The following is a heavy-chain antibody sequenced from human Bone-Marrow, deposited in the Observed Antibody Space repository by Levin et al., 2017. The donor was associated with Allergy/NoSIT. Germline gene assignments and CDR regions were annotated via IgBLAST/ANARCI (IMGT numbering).Heavy chain of an antibody. CDR1: GYTFIGYY. D-gene: IGHD6-6*01. J-gene: IGHJ5*02. CDR2: INPDDGGT. CDR3: ARVVGRTGMEARFCCWFDP. Sequence: ASVKVSCKASGYTFIGYYMHWVRQAPGQGPEWMGWINPDDGGTHYAEKFQGRVTMTRDTSINTVYMDLSSLRSDDTAVYFCARVVGRTGMEARFCCWFDPWGQGTLVTVSS. V-gene: IGHV1-2*02.